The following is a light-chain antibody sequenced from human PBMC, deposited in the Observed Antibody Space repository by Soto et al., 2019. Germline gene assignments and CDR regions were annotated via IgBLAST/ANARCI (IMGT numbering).Light chain of an antibody. J-gene: IGKJ2*01. Sequence: IQLTQSPSSLSASVGDRVTITCRASPAISNYLAWYQQKPGKAPKLLIYAATTLQSGVPSRFSGSGSGTDFTLTISSLQPEDFATYYCQQYNSYYTFGQGTKVDIK. CDR1: PAISNY. CDR3: QQYNSYYT. V-gene: IGKV1-9*01. CDR2: AAT.